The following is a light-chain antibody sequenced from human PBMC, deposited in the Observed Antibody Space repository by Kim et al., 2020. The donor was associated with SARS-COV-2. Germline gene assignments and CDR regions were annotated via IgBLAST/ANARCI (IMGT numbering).Light chain of an antibody. CDR1: QDISND. CDR3: QKCDRAPWT. Sequence: ESVGDRVTITCRARQDISNDLAWFQLKPGKAPKLLIYAASALQPGVPSRFSGSGSGTDFTLTVTSLQPEDVATYYCQKCDRAPWTFGQGTKVDIK. J-gene: IGKJ1*01. V-gene: IGKV1-27*01. CDR2: AAS.